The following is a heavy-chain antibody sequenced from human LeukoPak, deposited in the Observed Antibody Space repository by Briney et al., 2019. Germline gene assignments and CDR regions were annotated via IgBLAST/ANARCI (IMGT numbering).Heavy chain of an antibody. CDR2: ISSSGSTT. V-gene: IGHV3-48*03. CDR3: ARGTGCDY. D-gene: IGHD2-8*02. Sequence: PGGSLRLSCAASGFTFSSYGMNWVRQAPGKGLEWVSYISSSGSTTYCADSVKGRVTISRDNAKSSLYLQVNSLRAEDTAVYYCARGTGCDYWGQGTLVTVSS. J-gene: IGHJ4*02. CDR1: GFTFSSYG.